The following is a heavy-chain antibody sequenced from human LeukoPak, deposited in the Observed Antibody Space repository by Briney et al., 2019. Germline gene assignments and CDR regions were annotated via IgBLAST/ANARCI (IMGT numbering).Heavy chain of an antibody. CDR2: IYPGDSDA. CDR3: ARRRDLYSGSYYPFDY. Sequence: GESLKISCKGSGYSFTNYWIGWVRQMPGKGLKWIGIIYPGDSDARYSPSFQGQVTISADKSISTAYLQWSSLKASDTAMYYCARRRDLYSGSYYPFDYWGQGTLVTVSS. D-gene: IGHD1-26*01. J-gene: IGHJ4*02. V-gene: IGHV5-51*01. CDR1: GYSFTNYW.